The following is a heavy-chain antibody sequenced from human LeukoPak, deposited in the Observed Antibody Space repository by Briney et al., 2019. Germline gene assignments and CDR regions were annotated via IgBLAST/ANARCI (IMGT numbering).Heavy chain of an antibody. Sequence: KTGGSLRLSCAASGFTFSSYSMNWVRQAPGKGLEWVSSISSSSSYIYYADSVKGRFTISRDNAKNSLYLQMNSLRAEDTAVYYCARVFGGGNPYYFDYWGQGTLVTVSS. CDR2: ISSSSSYI. V-gene: IGHV3-21*01. CDR3: ARVFGGGNPYYFDY. J-gene: IGHJ4*02. CDR1: GFTFSSYS. D-gene: IGHD2-15*01.